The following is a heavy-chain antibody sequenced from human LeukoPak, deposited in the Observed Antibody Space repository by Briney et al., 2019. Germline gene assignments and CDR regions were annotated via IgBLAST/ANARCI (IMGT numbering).Heavy chain of an antibody. CDR2: FSGSNSNT. J-gene: IGHJ4*02. Sequence: PGGSLRLSCAASGFTFSTYAMTWVRQAPGKGLEWVSVFSGSNSNTYYADSVKGRFTTSRDNSKNTLFLQMNSLRAEDTAIYYCAKGARWELPLDSWGQGTLVTVSS. V-gene: IGHV3-23*01. CDR3: AKGARWELPLDS. D-gene: IGHD1-26*01. CDR1: GFTFSTYA.